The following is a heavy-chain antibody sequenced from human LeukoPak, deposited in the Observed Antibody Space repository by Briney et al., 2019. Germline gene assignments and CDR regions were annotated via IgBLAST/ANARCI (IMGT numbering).Heavy chain of an antibody. D-gene: IGHD5-24*01. CDR2: INPSDGGT. Sequence: ASVKVSCKASGYTFTSNYIHWVRQAPGQGLEWMGVINPSDGGTNYAQKFQGRVTMTRDMSTSTVYMDLNSLRSEDTAVYYCARDVAREFDYWGQGTLVTVSS. J-gene: IGHJ4*02. V-gene: IGHV1-46*01. CDR1: GYTFTSNY. CDR3: ARDVAREFDY.